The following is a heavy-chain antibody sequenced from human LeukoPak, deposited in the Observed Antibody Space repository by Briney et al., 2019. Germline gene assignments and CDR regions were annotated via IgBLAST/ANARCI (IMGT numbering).Heavy chain of an antibody. CDR2: IYYSGST. J-gene: IGHJ6*03. D-gene: IGHD3-10*01. CDR1: GGSISSHY. Sequence: SETLSLTCTVSGGSISSHYWSWIRQPPGKGLEWIGYIYYSGSTNYNPSLKSRVTISVDTSKNQFSLKLSSVTAADTAVYYCARRPEAGFGDRSEDTNYYYYYYMDVWGKGTTVTVSS. CDR3: ARRPEAGFGDRSEDTNYYYYYYMDV. V-gene: IGHV4-59*11.